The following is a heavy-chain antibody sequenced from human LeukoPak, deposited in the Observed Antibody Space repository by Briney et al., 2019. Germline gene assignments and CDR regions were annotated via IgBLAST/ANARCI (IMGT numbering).Heavy chain of an antibody. CDR3: ARGVVVVPAAYPPLFDP. CDR1: GGTFSSYA. CDR2: IIPIFGTA. Sequence: GASVKVSCKASGGTFSSYAISWVRQAPGQGLEWMGGIIPIFGTANYAQKFQGRVTITTDESTSTAYMELSSLRSEDTAVYYCARGVVVVPAAYPPLFDPWGQGTLVTVSS. V-gene: IGHV1-69*05. J-gene: IGHJ5*02. D-gene: IGHD2-2*01.